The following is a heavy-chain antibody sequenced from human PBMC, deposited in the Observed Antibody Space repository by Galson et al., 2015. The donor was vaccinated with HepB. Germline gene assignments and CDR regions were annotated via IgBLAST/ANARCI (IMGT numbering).Heavy chain of an antibody. CDR3: ATQTTHYSGSYCGPTDAFDI. J-gene: IGHJ3*02. V-gene: IGHV1-24*01. CDR1: GYTLTELS. CDR2: FDPEDGET. Sequence: SVKVSCKVSGYTLTELSMHWVRQAPGKGLEWMGGFDPEDGETIYAQKFQGRVTMTEDTSTDTAYMELSSLRSEDTAVYYCATQTTHYSGSYCGPTDAFDIWGQGTMVTVSS. D-gene: IGHD1-26*01.